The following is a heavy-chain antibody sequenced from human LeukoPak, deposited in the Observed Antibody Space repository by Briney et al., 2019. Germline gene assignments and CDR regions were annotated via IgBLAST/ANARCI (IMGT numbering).Heavy chain of an antibody. Sequence: GGSLRLSCAASGFPFSSYAMHWVRQAPGKGLEYVLAVSSNGGSAYYANSVKGRFVISRDNSENILYLQMGSLRAEDMAVYYCARGSSVGTTGHYDYWGQGTLVTVSS. V-gene: IGHV3-64*01. J-gene: IGHJ4*02. CDR3: ARGSSVGTTGHYDY. CDR1: GFPFSSYA. D-gene: IGHD1-26*01. CDR2: VSSNGGSA.